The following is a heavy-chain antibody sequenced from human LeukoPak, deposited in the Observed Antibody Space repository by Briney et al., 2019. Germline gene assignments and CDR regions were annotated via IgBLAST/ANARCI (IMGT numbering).Heavy chain of an antibody. CDR3: AKHSYDSSGYYSIDY. CDR1: GFTFSDYY. D-gene: IGHD3-22*01. CDR2: ISASGRDT. V-gene: IGHV3-11*03. Sequence: GGSLRLSCAASGFTFSDYYMSWIRQAPGKGLEWISYISASGRDTYYADSVKGRFTISRDNSKNTLYLQMNSLRAEDTAVYYCAKHSYDSSGYYSIDYWGQGTLVTVFS. J-gene: IGHJ4*02.